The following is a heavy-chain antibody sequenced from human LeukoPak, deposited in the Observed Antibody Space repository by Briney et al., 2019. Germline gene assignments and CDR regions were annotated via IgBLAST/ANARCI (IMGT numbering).Heavy chain of an antibody. CDR2: TRNKPNTYTT. J-gene: IGHJ4*02. D-gene: IGHD3-22*01. CDR1: GFTFSDHL. V-gene: IGHV3-72*01. Sequence: GGFLRLSCAASGFTFSDHLMDWVRQAPGKGLEWVGRTRNKPNTYTTEYAASVRGRFTISRDDSKNSLYLQMNSLKTEDTAVYYCARGPHYYDSSGYFGGVYWGQGTLVTVSS. CDR3: ARGPHYYDSSGYFGGVY.